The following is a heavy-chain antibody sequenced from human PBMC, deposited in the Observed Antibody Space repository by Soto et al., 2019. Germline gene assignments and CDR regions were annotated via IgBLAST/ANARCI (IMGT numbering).Heavy chain of an antibody. CDR1: GDSLSSNNYY. CDR2: VSSTGST. Sequence: SETLSLTCDVSGDSLSSNNYYWAWIRQPPGKGLEWIGYVSSTGSTNYNPSLKSRLTMSLDTSTNEVSLSLTSVTAADAAVYFCARFSPPRKSYDSNPGWFDPWGQGIMVT. D-gene: IGHD3-22*01. V-gene: IGHV4-61*01. CDR3: ARFSPPRKSYDSNPGWFDP. J-gene: IGHJ5*02.